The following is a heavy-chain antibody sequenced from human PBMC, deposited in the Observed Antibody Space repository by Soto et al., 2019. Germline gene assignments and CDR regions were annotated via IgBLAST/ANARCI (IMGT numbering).Heavy chain of an antibody. CDR1: GYTFTDYG. J-gene: IGHJ4*02. V-gene: IGHV1-18*01. CDR2: ISIYYGNT. D-gene: IGHD2-15*01. Sequence: QIQLVQSGAEVTKPGASVKVYCKGSGYTFTDYGILWLRQAPGQGLEWMGWISIYYGNTDYSQKFQGRVTMTRDISTTTAYMELTSLRSDDTAVYYCAILPSEKYEYDFWGQGTPVTVSS. CDR3: AILPSEKYEYDF.